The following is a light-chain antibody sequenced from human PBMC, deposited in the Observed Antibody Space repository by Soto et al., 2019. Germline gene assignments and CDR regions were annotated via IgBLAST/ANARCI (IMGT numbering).Light chain of an antibody. Sequence: QSALTQPASVSGSRGQSITISCTGTSSDVGGYNYVSWYQQHPGKAPKLMIYEVSNRHSGVSNRFSGSKSGNTAYMTISGLQAEDEADYYCSSYTSSSTLVYVFGTGTKLTVL. CDR1: SSDVGGYNY. J-gene: IGLJ1*01. V-gene: IGLV2-14*01. CDR2: EVS. CDR3: SSYTSSSTLVYV.